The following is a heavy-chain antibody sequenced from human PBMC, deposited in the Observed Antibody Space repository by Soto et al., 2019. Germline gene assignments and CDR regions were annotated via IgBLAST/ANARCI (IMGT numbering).Heavy chain of an antibody. D-gene: IGHD3-10*01. CDR2: IIPILGIP. V-gene: IGHV1-69*02. J-gene: IGHJ6*02. Sequence: QVQLVQSGAEVKKPGSSVKVSCKASGGTFSSYTISWVRQAPGQGLEWMGRIIPILGIPNYAQKFQGRVTXTXXKSTSTVYMELSSLRSEDTAGYYCARFRGSYGMDVWGQGTTVTVSS. CDR1: GGTFSSYT. CDR3: ARFRGSYGMDV.